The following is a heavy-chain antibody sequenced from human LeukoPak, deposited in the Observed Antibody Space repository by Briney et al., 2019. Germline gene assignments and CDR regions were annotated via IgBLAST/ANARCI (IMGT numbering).Heavy chain of an antibody. Sequence: PSETLSLTCTVSGGSISSYYWNWIRQPPGKGLEWIGYIYYSGSTNYNPSLKSRVTISLDTSKNQFSLKLSSVTAADTAVYYCARQAANFYFDYWGQGTLVTVSS. J-gene: IGHJ4*02. CDR3: ARQAANFYFDY. CDR1: GGSISSYY. V-gene: IGHV4-59*08. D-gene: IGHD2-15*01. CDR2: IYYSGST.